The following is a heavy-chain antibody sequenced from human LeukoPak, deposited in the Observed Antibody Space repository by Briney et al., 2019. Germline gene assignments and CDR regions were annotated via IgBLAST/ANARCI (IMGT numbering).Heavy chain of an antibody. CDR3: ARGRIAVAGTGDYFDY. CDR1: GGSVSTGTYF. CDR2: IFYSGST. J-gene: IGHJ4*02. V-gene: IGHV4-61*01. Sequence: SSETLSLTCTVSGGSVSTGTYFWSWIRQPPGKGLEWIGEIFYSGSTNYNPSLKSRVTISVDTSKNQFSLKLSSVTAADTAVYYCARGRIAVAGTGDYFDYWGQGTLVTVSS. D-gene: IGHD6-19*01.